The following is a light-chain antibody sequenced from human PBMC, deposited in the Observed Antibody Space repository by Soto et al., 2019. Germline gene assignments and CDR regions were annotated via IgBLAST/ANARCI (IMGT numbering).Light chain of an antibody. J-gene: IGKJ3*01. Sequence: EVVLTQSPATLSLSPGERATLSCRASQSVSTYLAWYQQKPGQPPRLLIYGASNRATGTPARFSGSGSGTDCTLTISSLEPEDFAVYYCHQRSNWPPFTFGPGTKVEIK. V-gene: IGKV3-11*01. CDR3: HQRSNWPPFT. CDR2: GAS. CDR1: QSVSTY.